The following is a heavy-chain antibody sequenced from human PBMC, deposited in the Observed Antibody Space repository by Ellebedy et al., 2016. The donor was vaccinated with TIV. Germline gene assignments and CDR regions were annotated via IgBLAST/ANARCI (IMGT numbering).Heavy chain of an antibody. Sequence: SETLSLTCTVSGGSISSSSYYWGWIRQPPGKGLEWIGSIYYSGSTYYNPSLKSRVTISVDTSKNQFSLKLSSVTAADTAVYYCASPRGWVFDYWGQGTLVTVSS. CDR3: ASPRGWVFDY. CDR1: GGSISSSSYY. J-gene: IGHJ4*02. V-gene: IGHV4-39*01. D-gene: IGHD6-19*01. CDR2: IYYSGST.